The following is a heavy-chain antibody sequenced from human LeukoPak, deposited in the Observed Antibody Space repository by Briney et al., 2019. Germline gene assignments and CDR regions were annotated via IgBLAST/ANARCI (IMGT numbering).Heavy chain of an antibody. CDR2: IKEDGNEK. J-gene: IGHJ4*02. V-gene: IGHV3-7*03. D-gene: IGHD2-15*01. CDR3: AGGGWLDD. Sequence: GGSLRLSCAASGFTFSSYAMSWVRQAPGKGLEYVANIKEDGNEKNYMDSAKGRFTISRDNAKNSLYLQMNSLRAEDTGIYYCAGGGWLDDWGQGTLVTVSA. CDR1: GFTFSSYA.